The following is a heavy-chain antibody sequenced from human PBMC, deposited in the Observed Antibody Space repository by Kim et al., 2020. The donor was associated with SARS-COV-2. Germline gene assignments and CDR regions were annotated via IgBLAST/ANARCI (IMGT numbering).Heavy chain of an antibody. CDR3: ARDYGGDY. J-gene: IGHJ4*02. Sequence: SSYTNYAESGKGRFTISRDNAKNSLYLQMNSLRAEDTAVYYCARDYGGDYWGPGTLVTVSS. CDR2: SSYT. V-gene: IGHV3-11*05. D-gene: IGHD1-26*01.